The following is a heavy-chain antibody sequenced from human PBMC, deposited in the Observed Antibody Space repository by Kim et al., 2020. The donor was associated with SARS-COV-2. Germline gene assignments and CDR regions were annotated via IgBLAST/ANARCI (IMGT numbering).Heavy chain of an antibody. Sequence: SETLSLTCTVSGGSISSSSYYWGWIRQPPGKGLEWIGSIYYSGSTYYNPSLKSRVTISVDTSKNQFSLKLSSVTAADTAVYYCARLPGLQQLVRFDYWGQGTLVTVSS. J-gene: IGHJ4*02. V-gene: IGHV4-39*01. D-gene: IGHD6-13*01. CDR2: IYYSGST. CDR1: GGSISSSSYY. CDR3: ARLPGLQQLVRFDY.